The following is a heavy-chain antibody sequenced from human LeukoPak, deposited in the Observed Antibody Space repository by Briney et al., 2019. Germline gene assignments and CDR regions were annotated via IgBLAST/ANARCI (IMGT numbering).Heavy chain of an antibody. Sequence: SETLSLTCAVSGGSISSSNWWSWVRQPPGKGLEWIGEIYHSGSTNYNTSLTSRVTISVDKSKNQFSLKLSSVTAADTAVYYCARDDCSGGSCYSDYWGQGTLVTVSS. J-gene: IGHJ4*02. V-gene: IGHV4-4*02. CDR1: GGSISSSNW. CDR2: IYHSGST. D-gene: IGHD2-15*01. CDR3: ARDDCSGGSCYSDY.